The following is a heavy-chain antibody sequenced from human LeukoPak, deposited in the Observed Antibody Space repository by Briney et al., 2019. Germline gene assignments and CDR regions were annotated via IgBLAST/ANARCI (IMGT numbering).Heavy chain of an antibody. CDR3: ARAHGDYTYYMDV. Sequence: PGGSLRLSCAASGFTISSYSMNWVRQTPGKGLEWVSSISSSSSYIYYADSVKGRFTISRDNAKNSLYLQMNSLRAEDTAVYYCARAHGDYTYYMDVWGKGTTVTVSS. CDR1: GFTISSYS. J-gene: IGHJ6*03. V-gene: IGHV3-21*01. CDR2: ISSSSSYI. D-gene: IGHD4-17*01.